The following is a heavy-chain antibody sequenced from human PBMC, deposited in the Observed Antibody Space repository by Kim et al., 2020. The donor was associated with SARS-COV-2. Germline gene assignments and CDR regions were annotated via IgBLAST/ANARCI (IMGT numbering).Heavy chain of an antibody. Sequence: QGRVTITADKSTSTAYMELSSLRSEDTAVYYCARDCSGGSCYGGSFWFDPWGQGTLVTVSS. CDR3: ARDCSGGSCYGGSFWFDP. V-gene: IGHV1-69*04. D-gene: IGHD2-15*01. J-gene: IGHJ5*02.